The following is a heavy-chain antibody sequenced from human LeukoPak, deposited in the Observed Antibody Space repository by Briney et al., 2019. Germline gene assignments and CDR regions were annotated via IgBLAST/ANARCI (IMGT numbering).Heavy chain of an antibody. CDR1: GSALINYN. CDR3: ARDRGWIRDY. D-gene: IGHD2-2*03. J-gene: IGHJ4*02. Sequence: GGSLRLSCVASGSALINYNLIWVRQAPGKEPEWISILNPTATSVMYADSLEGRFSVSRDNAKNTFFLHMNRLTVEDTAMYYCARDRGWIRDYWGRGTPVTVSS. V-gene: IGHV3-11*01. CDR2: LNPTATSV.